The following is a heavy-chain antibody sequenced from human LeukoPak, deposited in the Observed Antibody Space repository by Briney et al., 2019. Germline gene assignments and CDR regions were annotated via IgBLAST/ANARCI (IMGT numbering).Heavy chain of an antibody. D-gene: IGHD1-26*01. CDR2: ISYDGSNK. J-gene: IGHJ4*02. CDR1: GFTFSSYA. CDR3: AREGKVGATMYFDY. Sequence: PGRSLRLSCAASGFTFSSYAMHWVRQAPGKGLEWVAVISYDGSNKYYADSVKGRFTISRDNSKNTRYVQMNGLRAEDTAVYYCAREGKVGATMYFDYWGQGTLVTVSS. V-gene: IGHV3-30-3*01.